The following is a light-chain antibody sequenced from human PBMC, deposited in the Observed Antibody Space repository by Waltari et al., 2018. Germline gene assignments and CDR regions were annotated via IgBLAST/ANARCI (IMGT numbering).Light chain of an antibody. CDR1: TSNIGTKT. J-gene: IGLJ3*02. CDR2: SNH. Sequence: QSVLTQPPSASGSPGQKVTISCSGSTSNIGTKTVNWYQQCPRTAPKVVIYSNHNRPVGVPDRFSGPKSGPSVSLAIIGLQSEDEADYYCASWDDSLNGWVFGGGTKLTVL. CDR3: ASWDDSLNGWV. V-gene: IGLV1-44*01.